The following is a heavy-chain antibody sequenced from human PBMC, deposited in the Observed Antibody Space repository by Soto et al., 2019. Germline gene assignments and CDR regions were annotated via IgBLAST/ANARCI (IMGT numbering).Heavy chain of an antibody. D-gene: IGHD5-12*01. CDR1: GYSFTSYW. CDR3: ARQGGYDFYYYYGMDV. V-gene: IGHV5-51*01. CDR2: IYPGDSDT. J-gene: IGHJ6*02. Sequence: GESLKISCKTFGYSFTSYWIAWVRQMPGKGLEWMGIIYPGDSDTRYSPSFQGQVTISADKSISTAYLQWGSLKASDTAMYYCARQGGYDFYYYYGMDVWGQGTTVTVSS.